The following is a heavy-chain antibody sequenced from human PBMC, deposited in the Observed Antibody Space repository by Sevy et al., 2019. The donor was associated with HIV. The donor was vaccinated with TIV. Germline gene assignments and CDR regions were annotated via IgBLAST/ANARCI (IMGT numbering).Heavy chain of an antibody. CDR2: IRYDGSNK. D-gene: IGHD6-6*01. V-gene: IGHV3-30*02. CDR1: GFTFSSYG. CDR3: AKDLDLYSSSTYYYYYGMDV. Sequence: GGSLRLSCAASGFTFSSYGMHWVRQAPGKGLEWVAFIRYDGSNKYYADSVKGRFTISGDNSKNTLYLQMNSLRAEDTAVYYCAKDLDLYSSSTYYYYYGMDVWGQGTTVTVSS. J-gene: IGHJ6*02.